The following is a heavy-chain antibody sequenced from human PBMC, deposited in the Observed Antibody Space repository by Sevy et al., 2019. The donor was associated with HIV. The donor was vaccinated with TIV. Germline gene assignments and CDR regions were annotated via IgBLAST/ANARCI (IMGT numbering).Heavy chain of an antibody. J-gene: IGHJ4*02. CDR1: GFTFNQFW. D-gene: IGHD5-18*01. CDR2: IKKDGSEK. Sequence: GGSLRLSCAASGFTFNQFWMNWVRQTPGKGLEWVAIIKKDGSEKYYVGPVEGRFTISRDNAQNSLSLQMNSLRVEDTAVYYCARVRYNYGQHYFDYWGQGTLVTVSS. V-gene: IGHV3-7*01. CDR3: ARVRYNYGQHYFDY.